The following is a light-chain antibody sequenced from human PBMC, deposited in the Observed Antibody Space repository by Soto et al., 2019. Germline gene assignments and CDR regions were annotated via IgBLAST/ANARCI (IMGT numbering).Light chain of an antibody. CDR1: QSVSSNY. V-gene: IGKV3-20*01. J-gene: IGKJ1*01. CDR2: GAS. CDR3: QQYDSSPRT. Sequence: EIVLSMSPVSLSVSPGERATLSCRASQSVSSNYFAWYQQKPGQAPRLLIYGASTRATGIPDRFSGSGSGTDFTLTISGLEPEDFAVYYCQQYDSSPRTFGQGTMVDNK.